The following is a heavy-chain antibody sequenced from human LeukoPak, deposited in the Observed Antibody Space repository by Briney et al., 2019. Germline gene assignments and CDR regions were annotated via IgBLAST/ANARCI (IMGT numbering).Heavy chain of an antibody. D-gene: IGHD2-21*01. CDR2: IYYSGST. J-gene: IGHJ5*02. Sequence: PSETLSLTWTVSGYSISSGYYWGWIRQTPGKGLEWIGSIYYSGSTYYNPSLKSRVTISVDTSKNQFSLKLSSVTAADTAVYYCARRAIIQGFDPWGQGTLVTVSS. CDR1: GYSISSGYY. CDR3: ARRAIIQGFDP. V-gene: IGHV4-38-2*02.